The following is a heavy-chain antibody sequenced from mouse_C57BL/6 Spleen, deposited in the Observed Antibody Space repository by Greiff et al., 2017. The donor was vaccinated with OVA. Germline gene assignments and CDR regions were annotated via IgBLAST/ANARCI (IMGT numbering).Heavy chain of an antibody. D-gene: IGHD2-4*01. J-gene: IGHJ2*01. CDR3: ARPHDYDSDY. V-gene: IGHV1-59*01. Sequence: QVQLQQSGAELVRPGTSVKLSCKASGYTFTSYWMHWVKQRPGQGLEWIGVIDPSDSYTNYNQKFKGKATLTVDTSSSTAYMQLSSLTSEDSAVYYCARPHDYDSDYWGQGTTLTVSS. CDR1: GYTFTSYW. CDR2: IDPSDSYT.